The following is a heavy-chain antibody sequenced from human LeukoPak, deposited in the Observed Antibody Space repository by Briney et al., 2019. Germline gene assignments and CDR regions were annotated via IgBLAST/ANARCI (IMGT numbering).Heavy chain of an antibody. CDR2: IIPIFGTA. J-gene: IGHJ3*02. V-gene: IGHV1-69*01. D-gene: IGHD1-7*01. CDR3: ARKSPQTNYRAFDI. CDR1: GGTFSSYA. Sequence: SVKVSCKASGGTFSSYAISWVRQAPGQGLEWMGGIIPIFGTANYAQKFQGRVTITADESTSTAYMELSSLRSEDTAVYYCARKSPQTNYRAFDIWGQGTMVTVSS.